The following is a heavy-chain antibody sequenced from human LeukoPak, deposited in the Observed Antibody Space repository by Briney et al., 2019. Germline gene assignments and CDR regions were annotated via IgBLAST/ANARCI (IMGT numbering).Heavy chain of an antibody. D-gene: IGHD4-23*01. V-gene: IGHV1-8*02. CDR3: ARDYGGSSGWFDP. CDR1: GYTFTSYY. CDR2: MSPNSDNT. J-gene: IGHJ5*02. Sequence: ASMKVSCKTSGYTFTSYYVSWVRQAPGQGLEWMGWMSPNSDNTGYAQKFQGRVTFTRDTSISTAYMELRSLTSEDTAVYYCARDYGGSSGWFDPWGQGTLVTVSS.